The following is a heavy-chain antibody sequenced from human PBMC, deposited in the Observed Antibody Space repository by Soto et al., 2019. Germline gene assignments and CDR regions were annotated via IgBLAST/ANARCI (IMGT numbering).Heavy chain of an antibody. D-gene: IGHD1-26*01. CDR2: VYYSGST. Sequence: SETLSLTCTVSGGSISNYYWSWIRQPPGKGLEWIGYVYYSGSTNYNPSLKSRVTISVDTSKNQFSLKLSSVTAADTAVYYCARDQNGSPHFDYWGQGTLVTVSS. J-gene: IGHJ4*02. V-gene: IGHV4-59*01. CDR3: ARDQNGSPHFDY. CDR1: GGSISNYY.